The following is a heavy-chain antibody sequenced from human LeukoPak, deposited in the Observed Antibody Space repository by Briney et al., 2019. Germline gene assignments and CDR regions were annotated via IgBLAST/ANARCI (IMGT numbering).Heavy chain of an antibody. CDR2: IYHSGST. V-gene: IGHV4-4*02. CDR3: ARAPLVGASQNYFDY. CDR1: GGSISSSNW. Sequence: PSETLSLTCAVSGGSISSSNWWSWVRQPPGKGLEWIGEIYHSGSTNYNPSLKSRVTISVDKSKNQFSLKLSSVTAADTAVYYCARAPLVGASQNYFDYWGQGTLVTVSS. D-gene: IGHD1-26*01. J-gene: IGHJ4*02.